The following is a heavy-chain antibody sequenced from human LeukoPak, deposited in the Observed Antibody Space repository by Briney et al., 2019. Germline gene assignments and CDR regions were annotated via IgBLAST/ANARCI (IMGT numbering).Heavy chain of an antibody. CDR3: ARGWIDSSGVFDY. J-gene: IGHJ4*02. CDR2: ISYDGSNK. D-gene: IGHD6-19*01. V-gene: IGHV3-30*14. Sequence: GGSLRLPCAASGFTFSSYAMHWVRQAPGKGLEWVAVISYDGSNKYYADSVKGRFTISRDNSRNTLYLQINSLRVEDTAVYYCARGWIDSSGVFDYWGQGTLVTVSS. CDR1: GFTFSSYA.